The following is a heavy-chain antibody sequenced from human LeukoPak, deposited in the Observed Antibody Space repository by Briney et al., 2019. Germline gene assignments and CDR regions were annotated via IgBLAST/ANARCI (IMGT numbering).Heavy chain of an antibody. V-gene: IGHV1-2*02. D-gene: IGHD3-3*01. CDR2: INPNSGGT. CDR3: ARGSNRYYDFWSGYLEN. Sequence: ASVKVSCKASGYTFTGYYMHWVRQAPGQGLEWMGWINPNSGGTNYAQKFQGRVTMTRDTSISIAYMELGRLRSDDTAVYYCARGSNRYYDFWSGYLENWGQGTLVTVSS. CDR1: GYTFTGYY. J-gene: IGHJ4*02.